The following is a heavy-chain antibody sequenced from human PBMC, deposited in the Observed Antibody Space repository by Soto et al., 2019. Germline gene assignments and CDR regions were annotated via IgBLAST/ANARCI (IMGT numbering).Heavy chain of an antibody. CDR2: ISGSGFKK. D-gene: IGHD1-26*01. V-gene: IGHV3-23*01. J-gene: IGHJ5*02. CDR3: AKNQGVELVPLATVDWFDP. CDR1: GFIFENFG. Sequence: GGSLRLSCAAAGFIFENFGMSWVRQAPGKGLEWISSISGSGFKKYYADSVKGRFTISRDNSKSTVYLELNNLSAEDTAVYHCAKNQGVELVPLATVDWFDPWGQGSVVT.